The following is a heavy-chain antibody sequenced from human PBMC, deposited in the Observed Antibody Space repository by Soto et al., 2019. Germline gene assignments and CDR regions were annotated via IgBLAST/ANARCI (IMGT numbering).Heavy chain of an antibody. CDR3: ARTEMITFGGYDY. CDR1: GFTFSSYA. V-gene: IGHV3-64*01. D-gene: IGHD3-16*01. J-gene: IGHJ4*02. Sequence: GGSLRLSCAASGFTFSSYAMHWVRQAPGKGLEYVSAISSNGGSTYYANSVKGRFTISRDNSKNTLYLQMGSLRAEDMAVYYCARTEMITFGGYDYWGQGT. CDR2: ISSNGGST.